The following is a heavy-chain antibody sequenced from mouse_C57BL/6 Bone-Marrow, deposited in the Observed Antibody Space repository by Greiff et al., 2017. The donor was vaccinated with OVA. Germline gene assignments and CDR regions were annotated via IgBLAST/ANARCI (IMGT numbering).Heavy chain of an antibody. Sequence: EVMLVESGGGLVQPGESLKLSCESNEYEFPSHDMSWVRKTPEKRLELVAAINSDGGSTYYPDTMERRFIISRDNTKKTLYLQMSSLRSEDTALYYCAGFYDYDGDYYAMDYWGQGTSVTVSS. V-gene: IGHV5-2*01. CDR2: INSDGGST. J-gene: IGHJ4*01. CDR1: EYEFPSHD. D-gene: IGHD2-4*01. CDR3: AGFYDYDGDYYAMDY.